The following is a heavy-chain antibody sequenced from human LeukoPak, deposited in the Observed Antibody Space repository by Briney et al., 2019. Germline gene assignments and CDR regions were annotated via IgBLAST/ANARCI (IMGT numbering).Heavy chain of an antibody. CDR3: ARDYVVRGVIIGEGVDY. CDR1: GGSISSYY. CDR2: IYYSGST. D-gene: IGHD3-10*01. J-gene: IGHJ4*02. Sequence: SETLSLTCTVSGGSISSYYWSWLRQPPGKGLEWIGYIYYSGSTNYNPSLKSRVTISVDTSKNQFSLKLSPVTAADTAVYYCARDYVVRGVIIGEGVDYWGQGTLVTVSS. V-gene: IGHV4-59*01.